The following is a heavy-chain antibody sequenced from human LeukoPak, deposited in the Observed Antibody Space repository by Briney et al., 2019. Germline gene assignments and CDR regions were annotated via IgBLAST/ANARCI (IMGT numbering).Heavy chain of an antibody. CDR1: GYTFTSYY. V-gene: IGHV1-46*03. D-gene: IGHD6-6*01. Sequence: ASVKVSCKASGYTFTSYYMHWVRQAPGQGLEWMGIINPSGGSTNYAQKFQGRVTMTRDTSTSTVYMELRSLRPEDTAVYFCARDRNLEYSSSSGRFDPWGQGTLVTVSS. CDR3: ARDRNLEYSSSSGRFDP. CDR2: INPSGGST. J-gene: IGHJ5*02.